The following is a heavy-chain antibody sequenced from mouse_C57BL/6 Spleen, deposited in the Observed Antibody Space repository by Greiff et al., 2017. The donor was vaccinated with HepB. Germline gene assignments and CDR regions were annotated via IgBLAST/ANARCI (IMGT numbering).Heavy chain of an antibody. V-gene: IGHV1-82*01. Sequence: QVQLKQSGPELVKPGASVKISCKASGYAFSSSWMNWVKQRPGKGLEWIGRIYPGDGDTNYNGKFKGKATLTADKSSSTAYMQLSSLTSEDSAVYFCARFYYGYEAYWGQGTLVTVSA. CDR3: ARFYYGYEAY. CDR1: GYAFSSSW. J-gene: IGHJ3*01. CDR2: IYPGDGDT. D-gene: IGHD2-2*01.